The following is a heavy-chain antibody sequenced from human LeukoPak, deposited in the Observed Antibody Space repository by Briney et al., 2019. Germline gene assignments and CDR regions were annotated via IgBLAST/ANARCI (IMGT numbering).Heavy chain of an antibody. Sequence: SQTLSLTCAVSGGSISSGGYSWSWIRQPPGKGLEWIGYIYHSGSTYYNPSLKSRVTISVDRSKNQFSLKLSSVTAADTAVYYCARGVATPDLDYYFDNWGQGTLVTVSS. CDR1: GGSISSGGYS. J-gene: IGHJ4*02. V-gene: IGHV4-30-2*01. D-gene: IGHD5-12*01. CDR2: IYHSGST. CDR3: ARGVATPDLDYYFDN.